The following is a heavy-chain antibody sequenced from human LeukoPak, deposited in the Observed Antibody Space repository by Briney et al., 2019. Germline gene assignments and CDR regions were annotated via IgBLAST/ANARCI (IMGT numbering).Heavy chain of an antibody. CDR1: GFTVSSNY. CDR2: IYSGGST. D-gene: IGHD4-17*01. Sequence: GGSLRLSCAASGFTVSSNYMNWVRQAPGKGLEWVSVIYSGGSTYYADSVKGRFTIFRDNSKNTLYLQMNSLRAEDTAVYYCAREVGGDYGDNRFDPWGQGTLVTVSS. CDR3: AREVGGDYGDNRFDP. V-gene: IGHV3-53*01. J-gene: IGHJ5*02.